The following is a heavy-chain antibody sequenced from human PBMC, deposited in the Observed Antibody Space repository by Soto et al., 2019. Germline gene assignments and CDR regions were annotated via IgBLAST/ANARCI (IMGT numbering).Heavy chain of an antibody. D-gene: IGHD3-10*01. J-gene: IGHJ5*02. Sequence: GASVKVSCKASGYTFTGYYMHWGRQAPGQGLEWMGWINPNSGGTNYAQKFQGWVTMTRDTSISTAYMELSRLRSDDTAVYYCARGALLWFGEPTNWFDPWGQGTLVTVSS. CDR2: INPNSGGT. CDR1: GYTFTGYY. CDR3: ARGALLWFGEPTNWFDP. V-gene: IGHV1-2*04.